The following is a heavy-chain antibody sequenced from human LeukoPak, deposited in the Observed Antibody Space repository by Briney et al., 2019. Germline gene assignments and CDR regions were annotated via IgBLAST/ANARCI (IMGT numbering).Heavy chain of an antibody. CDR1: GFTFSSYV. D-gene: IGHD6-19*01. Sequence: PGRSLRLSCAASGFTFSSYVMHWVRQAPGKGLEWVAIISYDGSNVYYADSVKGRFTISRDSSKNTLYLQMNSLRAEDTAVYYCARAIVPQYSAGWYYFDYWGQGTLVTVSS. CDR3: ARAIVPQYSAGWYYFDY. J-gene: IGHJ4*02. CDR2: ISYDGSNV. V-gene: IGHV3-30*14.